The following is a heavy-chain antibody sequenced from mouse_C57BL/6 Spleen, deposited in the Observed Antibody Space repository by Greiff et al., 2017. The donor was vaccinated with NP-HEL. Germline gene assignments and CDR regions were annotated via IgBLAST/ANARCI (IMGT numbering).Heavy chain of an antibody. V-gene: IGHV1-26*01. CDR1: GYTFTDYY. J-gene: IGHJ2*01. CDR2: INPNNGGT. CDR3: ARSLSVYYFDY. D-gene: IGHD3-2*02. Sequence: EVQLQQSGPELVKPGASVKISCKASGYTFTDYYMNWVKQSPGKSLEWIGDINPNNGGTSYNQKFKGKATLTVDKSSSTAYMELRSLTSEDSAVYYCARSLSVYYFDYWGQGTTLTASS.